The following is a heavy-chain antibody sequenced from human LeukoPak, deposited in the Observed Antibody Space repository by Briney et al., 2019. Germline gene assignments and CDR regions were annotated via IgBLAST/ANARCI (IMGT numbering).Heavy chain of an antibody. CDR1: GGSFSGYY. V-gene: IGHV4-34*01. D-gene: IGHD6-13*01. CDR2: INHSGST. Sequence: PSETLSLTCAVYGGSFSGYYWSWIRQPPGKGLEWIGEINHSGSTNYNPSLKSRVTISVDTSKNQFSLKLSSVTAADTAVYYCASKAPRIAAAVDYWGQGTLVTVSS. CDR3: ASKAPRIAAAVDY. J-gene: IGHJ4*02.